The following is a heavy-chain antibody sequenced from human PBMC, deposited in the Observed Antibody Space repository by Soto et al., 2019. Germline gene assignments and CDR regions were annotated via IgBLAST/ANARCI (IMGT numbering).Heavy chain of an antibody. CDR1: GGTFSSYT. D-gene: IGHD4-17*01. J-gene: IGHJ4*02. V-gene: IGHV1-69*02. CDR2: IIPILGIA. CDR3: AIHRMTRVVINGYYFDH. Sequence: QVQLVQSGAEVKKPGSSVKVSCKASGGTFSSYTISWVRQAPGQGLEWMGRIIPILGIANYAQKFQGRATITADNSTNTAYREQSRLRSEDTAVNYCAIHRMTRVVINGYYFDHWGQGTLATVPS.